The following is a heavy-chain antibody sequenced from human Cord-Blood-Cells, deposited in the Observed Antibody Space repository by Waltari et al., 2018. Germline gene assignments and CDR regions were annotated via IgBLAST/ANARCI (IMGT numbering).Heavy chain of an antibody. CDR1: GFTFSGSA. CDR2: IRSKANSYAT. CDR3: TRLGRATWDFDY. J-gene: IGHJ4*02. Sequence: EVQLVESGGGLVQPGGSLKLSCAASGFTFSGSAMHWVRQASGKGLEWVGRIRSKANSYATAYAASVKGRFTISRDDSKNTAYLQMNSLKTEDTAVYYCTRLGRATWDFDYWGQGTLVTVSS. D-gene: IGHD1-26*01. V-gene: IGHV3-73*02.